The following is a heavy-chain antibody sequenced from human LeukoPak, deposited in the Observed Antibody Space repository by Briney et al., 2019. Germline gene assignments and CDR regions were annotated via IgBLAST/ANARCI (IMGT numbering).Heavy chain of an antibody. V-gene: IGHV1-8*03. CDR1: GYTFTSSD. Sequence: ASVKVSCKASGYTFTSSDVNWGRQATRQGLEWMGWMNPNSGNTAYAKKFQARVTITRNTSISTTYMQRSRLRSEHTAGYCCAGAQVLRFLEWSRPYYSYMAVWGKGTTVTVSS. D-gene: IGHD3-3*01. CDR3: AGAQVLRFLEWSRPYYSYMAV. CDR2: MNPNSGNT. J-gene: IGHJ6*03.